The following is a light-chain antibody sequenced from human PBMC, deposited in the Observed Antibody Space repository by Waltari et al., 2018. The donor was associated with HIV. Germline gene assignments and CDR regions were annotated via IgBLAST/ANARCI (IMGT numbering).Light chain of an antibody. CDR2: QDT. CDR1: KLGDKY. CDR3: QAWDSNTVVV. Sequence: SYELTQPPSVSVSPGQTASITCSGAKLGDKYACWYQQRPGQSPVLVIYQDTKRPSGISERFSGSSSGNTATLTITGTQTMDEADYYCQAWDSNTVVVFGGGTKLTV. J-gene: IGLJ2*01. V-gene: IGLV3-1*01.